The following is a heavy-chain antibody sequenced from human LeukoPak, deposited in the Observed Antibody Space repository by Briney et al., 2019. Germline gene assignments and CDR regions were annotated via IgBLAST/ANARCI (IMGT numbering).Heavy chain of an antibody. D-gene: IGHD3-9*01. CDR3: ARDHVLRYFDWLSNYYGMDV. J-gene: IGHJ6*02. V-gene: IGHV3-48*04. CDR2: ISSSSSTI. Sequence: GGSLRLSCAASGFTFSSYSMNWVRQAPGKGLEWVSYISSSSSTIYYADSVKGRFTISRDNAKNSLYLQMNSLRAEDTAVYYCARDHVLRYFDWLSNYYGMDVWGQGTTVTVSS. CDR1: GFTFSSYS.